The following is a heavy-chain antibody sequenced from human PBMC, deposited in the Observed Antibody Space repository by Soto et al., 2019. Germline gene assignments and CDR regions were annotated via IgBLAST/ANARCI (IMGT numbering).Heavy chain of an antibody. D-gene: IGHD2-2*01. CDR3: ARVVILVPTASTHYYYHMDV. V-gene: IGHV1-69*01. CDR2: IIPIVGTG. Sequence: QVQLVQSGAEVRKPGSSVTVSCKASGGTFSNYAISWVRQAPGQGLEWMGGIIPIVGTGSYAQKFQGRVTITADEPKTTAYMELSSLRFEDTAVYYCARVVILVPTASTHYYYHMDVWGPGTTVNVSS. J-gene: IGHJ6*02. CDR1: GGTFSNYA.